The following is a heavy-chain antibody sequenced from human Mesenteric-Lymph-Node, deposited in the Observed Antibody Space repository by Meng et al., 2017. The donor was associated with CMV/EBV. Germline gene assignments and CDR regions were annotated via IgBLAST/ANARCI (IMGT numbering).Heavy chain of an antibody. CDR1: GFTFSSYW. CDR2: VNSDGSIT. D-gene: IGHD1-14*01. Sequence: CAASGFTFSSYWMHWVRQATGKGLVWVSRVNSDGSITTYADSVKGRFTISRDNAENTLFLQMSSLRAEDTAVYYCATTGSSPEYYFDYWGQGTLVTVSS. CDR3: ATTGSSPEYYFDY. V-gene: IGHV3-74*01. J-gene: IGHJ4*02.